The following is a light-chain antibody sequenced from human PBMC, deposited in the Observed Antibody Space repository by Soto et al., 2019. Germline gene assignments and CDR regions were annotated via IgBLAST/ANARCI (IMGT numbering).Light chain of an antibody. CDR2: DAS. CDR1: QSVRSS. V-gene: IGKV3-11*01. Sequence: EVVLTQSPATLSLSPGERATLSCRACQSVRSSLAWYQQKSGQAPRLLIYDASNRATGIPARFSGSGSGTDFTLTISSLEPEDFAAYYCQQRSNWPLTFGGGTKVEIQ. J-gene: IGKJ4*01. CDR3: QQRSNWPLT.